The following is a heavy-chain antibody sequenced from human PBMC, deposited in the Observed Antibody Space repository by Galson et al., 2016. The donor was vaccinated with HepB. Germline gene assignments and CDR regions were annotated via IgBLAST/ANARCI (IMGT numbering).Heavy chain of an antibody. CDR2: ISTYNGHT. J-gene: IGHJ5*02. CDR3: ARDPRLYNSPYNWFDP. Sequence: SVKVSCKASGYTFTSFGISWVRQAPGQGLEWMGWISTYNGHTNYAQKVQDRVTMTTATSTNTAYMELRSLRSDDTAVYYCARDPRLYNSPYNWFDPWGLGTLVTVSS. CDR1: GYTFTSFG. V-gene: IGHV1-18*01. D-gene: IGHD1-14*01.